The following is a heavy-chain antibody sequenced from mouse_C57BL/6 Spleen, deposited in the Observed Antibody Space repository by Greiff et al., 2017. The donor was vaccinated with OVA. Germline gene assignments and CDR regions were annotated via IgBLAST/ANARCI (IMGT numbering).Heavy chain of an antibody. CDR3: ARRGDYYGSD. D-gene: IGHD1-1*01. Sequence: QVQLQQPGAELVMPGASVKLSCKASGYTFTSSWMHWVKQRPGQGLEWIGEIDPSDSYTNYNQKFKGKSTLTVDKSSSTAYMQLSSLTSEDSAVYYCARRGDYYGSDWGQGTTLTVSS. CDR2: IDPSDSYT. CDR1: GYTFTSSW. J-gene: IGHJ2*01. V-gene: IGHV1-69*01.